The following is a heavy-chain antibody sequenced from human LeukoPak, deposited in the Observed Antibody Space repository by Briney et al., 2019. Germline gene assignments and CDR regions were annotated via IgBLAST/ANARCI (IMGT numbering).Heavy chain of an antibody. Sequence: SETLSLTCTVSGGSISSYYWSWIRQPAGKGLEWIGRIYTSGSTNYNPSLKSRVTMSVDTSKNQFSLKLSSVTAADTAVYYCARHRDFYGSGTYSKMGWFDPWSQGTLVTVSS. CDR1: GGSISSYY. CDR2: IYTSGST. J-gene: IGHJ5*02. D-gene: IGHD3-10*01. CDR3: ARHRDFYGSGTYSKMGWFDP. V-gene: IGHV4-4*07.